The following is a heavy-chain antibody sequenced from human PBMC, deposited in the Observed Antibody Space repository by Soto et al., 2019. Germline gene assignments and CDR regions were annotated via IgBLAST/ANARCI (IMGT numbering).Heavy chain of an antibody. J-gene: IGHJ6*02. Sequence: QVQLVQSGAEVKKPGSSVKVSCKASGGTFSSYAISWVRQAPGQGLEWMGGIIPIFGTANYAQKFQGRVTITADESTSTDYMELSSLRSEDTAVYYCARASIAARGHYYYYYGMDVWGQGTTVTVSS. CDR1: GGTFSSYA. D-gene: IGHD6-6*01. CDR3: ARASIAARGHYYYYYGMDV. V-gene: IGHV1-69*12. CDR2: IIPIFGTA.